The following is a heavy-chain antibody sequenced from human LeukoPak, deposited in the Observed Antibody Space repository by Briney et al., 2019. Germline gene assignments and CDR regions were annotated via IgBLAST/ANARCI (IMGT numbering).Heavy chain of an antibody. D-gene: IGHD3-16*01. Sequence: SETLSLTCAVYGGSFSGYYWSWIRQPPGKGLEWIGEINHSGSTNYHPSLKSRVTISVDTSKNQFSLKLSSVTAADTAVYYCARGLPIMITFGGVPTSPFDYWGQGTLVTVSS. CDR3: ARGLPIMITFGGVPTSPFDY. CDR1: GGSFSGYY. V-gene: IGHV4-34*01. J-gene: IGHJ4*02. CDR2: INHSGST.